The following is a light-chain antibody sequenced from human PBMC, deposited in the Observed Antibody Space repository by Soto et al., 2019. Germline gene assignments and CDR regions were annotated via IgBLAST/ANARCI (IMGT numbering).Light chain of an antibody. J-gene: IGLJ1*01. CDR3: ASYTTSSTYV. Sequence: QSALTQPASVSGSPGQSIAISCTGTSSDVGGYSYVSWYQQQPGKAPKLVTSDVSNRPSGVSDRFSGSKSGYTASLTISGLQTEDEADYYCASYTTSSTYVFGTGTKVTVL. CDR1: SSDVGGYSY. V-gene: IGLV2-14*01. CDR2: DVS.